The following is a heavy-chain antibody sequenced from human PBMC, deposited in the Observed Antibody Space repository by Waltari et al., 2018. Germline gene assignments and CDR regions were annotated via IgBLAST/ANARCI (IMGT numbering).Heavy chain of an antibody. CDR3: ARSASGKGLDV. CDR2: IITSSNHI. V-gene: IGHV3-21*06. Sequence: EVQLVESGGGLVNPGGSLRLSCAASGFSFHHSNLNCVRQAPGKGLEWVSSIITSSNHIYYADSVKDRFTISRDNAKNSVYLQLDSLRDEDTAVYSCARSASGKGLDVWGQGTTVTVSS. D-gene: IGHD6-25*01. J-gene: IGHJ6*02. CDR1: GFSFHHSN.